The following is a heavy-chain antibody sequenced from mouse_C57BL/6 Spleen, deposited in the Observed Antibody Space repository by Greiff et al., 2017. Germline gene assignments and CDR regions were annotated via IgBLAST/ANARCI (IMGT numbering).Heavy chain of an antibody. CDR2: IHPNSGST. D-gene: IGHD2-4*01. CDR1: GYTFTSSW. Sequence: VQLQQPGAELVRPGSSVKLSCKASGYTFTSSWMHWVKQRPGQGLEWIGMIHPNSGSTNYNEKFKSKATLTVDKSSSTAYMQLSSLTSEDSAVYFCASGGDDDDYWGQGTTLTVSS. V-gene: IGHV1-64*01. J-gene: IGHJ2*01. CDR3: ASGGDDDDY.